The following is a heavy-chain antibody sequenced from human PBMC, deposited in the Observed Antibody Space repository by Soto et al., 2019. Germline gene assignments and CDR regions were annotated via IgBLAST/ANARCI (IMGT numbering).Heavy chain of an antibody. CDR3: AKGDYKNFLDY. V-gene: IGHV3-30*18. D-gene: IGHD4-17*01. Sequence: QVQLVESGGGVVQPGRSLRLSCAASGFTLSAYGMHWVRQAPGKGLELVAVILHDGSYKYYGDSVKGRFTISRDNSKNTLYLQMNSVRGDDTAVYYCAKGDYKNFLDYWGQVTLVTVSS. J-gene: IGHJ4*02. CDR1: GFTLSAYG. CDR2: ILHDGSYK.